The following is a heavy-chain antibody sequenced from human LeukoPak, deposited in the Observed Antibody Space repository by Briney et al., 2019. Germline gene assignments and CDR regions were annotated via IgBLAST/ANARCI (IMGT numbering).Heavy chain of an antibody. Sequence: ASETLSLTCAVYGGSFSGYYWSWIRQPPGKGLEWIGEINHSGSTNYNPSLKSRVTISVDTSKNQFSLKLSSVTAADTAVYYCARFRTIFGVVRFDYWGQGTLVTVSS. CDR2: INHSGST. J-gene: IGHJ4*02. CDR3: ARFRTIFGVVRFDY. CDR1: GGSFSGYY. D-gene: IGHD3-3*01. V-gene: IGHV4-34*01.